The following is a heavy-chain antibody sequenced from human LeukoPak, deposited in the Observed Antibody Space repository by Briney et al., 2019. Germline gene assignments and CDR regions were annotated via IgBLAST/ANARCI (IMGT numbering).Heavy chain of an antibody. J-gene: IGHJ5*02. CDR2: IIPIFGIA. CDR1: GGTFSSYA. Sequence: RASVKLSCKASGGTFSSYAISWVRQAPGQGLEWMGRIIPIFGIANYAQKLQGRVTITADKSTSTAYMELSSLRSEDTAVYYCAREATGYCSSTSCSRGFDPWGQGTLVTVSS. D-gene: IGHD2-2*01. CDR3: AREATGYCSSTSCSRGFDP. V-gene: IGHV1-69*04.